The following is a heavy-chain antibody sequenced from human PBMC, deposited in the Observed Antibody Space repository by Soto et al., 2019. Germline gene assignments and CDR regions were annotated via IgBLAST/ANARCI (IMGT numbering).Heavy chain of an antibody. CDR2: IDHSGRT. D-gene: IGHD3-22*01. J-gene: IGHJ3*02. V-gene: IGHV4-34*01. CDR3: ARWDSGDAHDSNADAFDI. CDR1: GGSLSGYY. Sequence: PLETLSLTCAVYGGSLSGYYWSWIRQPPGKGLEWIGEIDHSGRTKYSPSLKSRVTMSVDTSKNQFSLKLSSVTAADTAVYYCARWDSGDAHDSNADAFDIWGQGTMVTVSS.